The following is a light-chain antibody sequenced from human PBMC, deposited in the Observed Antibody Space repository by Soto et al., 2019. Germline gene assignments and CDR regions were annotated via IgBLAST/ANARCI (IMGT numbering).Light chain of an antibody. CDR1: QDIYTS. CDR2: DAS. J-gene: IGKJ4*01. CDR3: QQFYDVFLT. Sequence: DIQMTQSPSSLSASVGDRVTITCQASQDIYTSLNWYQLRPGEAPKLLIYDASILETGVPSRFSGSGSGAKFTLTITSLQPEDFATHSCQQFYDVFLTFGGGTRVEVK. V-gene: IGKV1-33*01.